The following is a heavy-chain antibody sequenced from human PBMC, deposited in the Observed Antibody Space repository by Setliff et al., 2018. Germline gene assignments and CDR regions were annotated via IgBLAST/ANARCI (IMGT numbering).Heavy chain of an antibody. J-gene: IGHJ4*02. CDR3: ARINFYVSSGYYYAPEL. CDR2: INNYNFNT. V-gene: IGHV1-18*01. CDR1: GGSFNNYP. Sequence: ASVKVSCKASGGSFNNYPISWVRQVPGQGLEWMGWINNYNFNTQYAQKFQGRVTVTTDTSTTTAYMELRSLRADDTAVYYCARINFYVSSGYYYAPELWGQGTTVTVSS. D-gene: IGHD3-22*01.